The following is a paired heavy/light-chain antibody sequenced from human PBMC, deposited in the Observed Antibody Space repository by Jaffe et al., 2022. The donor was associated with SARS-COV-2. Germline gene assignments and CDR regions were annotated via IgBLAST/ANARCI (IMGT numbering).Light chain of an antibody. V-gene: IGLV1-47*01. CDR1: SSNIGSNY. CDR2: RNN. Sequence: QSLLTQPPSASGTPGQRVTISCSGSSSNIGSNYVFWLQHRPGAAPTLLIYRNNQRPSGVPDRFSGSKSGTSASLAISGLRSEDEAVYYCAAWDDSLSVHYVFGTGTKVTVL. CDR3: AAWDDSLSVHYV. J-gene: IGLJ1*01.
Heavy chain of an antibody. CDR3: ASMGGYEAFDL. CDR1: GDSVSSGDHY. J-gene: IGHJ3*01. CDR2: IYYGGST. Sequence: QVQLQESGPGLVKPSHTLSLTCTVSGDSVSSGDHYWSWLRQLPGEGLEWIGYIYYGGSTYYNPSLSSRVTISIDTSKNQFSLKLTSVTAADTAVYYCASMGGYEAFDLWGQGTKVTVSS. V-gene: IGHV4-31*03. D-gene: IGHD5-12*01.